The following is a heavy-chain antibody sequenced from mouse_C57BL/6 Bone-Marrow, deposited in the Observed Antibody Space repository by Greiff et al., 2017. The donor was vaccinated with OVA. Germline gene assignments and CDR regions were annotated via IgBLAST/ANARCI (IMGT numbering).Heavy chain of an antibody. CDR3: TTRGYDCAMDY. J-gene: IGHJ4*01. CDR1: GFNIKDDY. Sequence: EVQLQESGAELVRPGASVKLSCTASGFNIKDDYMHWVKQRPEQGLEWIGWIDPENGDTEYASKFQGKATITADTSSNTAYLQLSSLTSEDTAVYYFTTRGYDCAMDYWGQGTSVTVSS. CDR2: IDPENGDT. V-gene: IGHV14-4*01. D-gene: IGHD2-14*01.